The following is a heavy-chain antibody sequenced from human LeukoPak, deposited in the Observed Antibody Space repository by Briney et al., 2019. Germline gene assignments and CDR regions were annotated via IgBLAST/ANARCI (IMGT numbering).Heavy chain of an antibody. CDR1: GFTFSGYG. Sequence: GGSLRLSCAASGFTFSGYGMTWVRQAPGKGLEWVSGISGSGGSTSYADSVKGRFTISRDNSKNTLYLQMNSLRVEDTAVHYCVRVRGSYPNNNFDYWGQGTPVTVSS. J-gene: IGHJ4*02. V-gene: IGHV3-23*01. CDR3: VRVRGSYPNNNFDY. D-gene: IGHD1-26*01. CDR2: ISGSGGST.